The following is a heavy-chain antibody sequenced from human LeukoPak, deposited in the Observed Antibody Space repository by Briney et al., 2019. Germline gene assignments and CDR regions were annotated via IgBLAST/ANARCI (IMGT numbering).Heavy chain of an antibody. D-gene: IGHD2-2*01. Sequence: KTGGSLRLXCAASGFTYSSYSMNWVRLAPGKGLESVSSISSSSSYIYYADSVKGRFTISRDNAKNSLYLQMNSLGAEDTAVYYCARVRGAYCSNICYPSDFDYWGQGTLVTVSS. CDR3: ARVRGAYCSNICYPSDFDY. V-gene: IGHV3-21*01. CDR1: GFTYSSYS. J-gene: IGHJ4*02. CDR2: ISSSSSYI.